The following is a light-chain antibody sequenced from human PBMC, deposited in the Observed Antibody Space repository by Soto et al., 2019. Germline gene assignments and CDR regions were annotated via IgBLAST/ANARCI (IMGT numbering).Light chain of an antibody. J-gene: IGKJ5*01. Sequence: EIVLTQSPGTLSLFPGERATLSCRASQSVSSSYLAWYQQKPGQAPRLLIYGASTWGTGVPPRFTGSGSGTEFTLTISGLQSEDFSVYYCQQYNSSPITFGQGTRLEIK. V-gene: IGKV3-20*01. CDR2: GAS. CDR1: QSVSSSY. CDR3: QQYNSSPIT.